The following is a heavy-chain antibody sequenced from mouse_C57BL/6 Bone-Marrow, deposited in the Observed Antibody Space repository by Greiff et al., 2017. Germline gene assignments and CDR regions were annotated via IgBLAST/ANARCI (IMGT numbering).Heavy chain of an antibody. V-gene: IGHV5-17*01. CDR3: ARELMDYGSSYGY. D-gene: IGHD1-1*01. CDR1: GFTFSDYG. CDR2: ISSGSSTI. Sequence: EVKLVESGGGLVKPGGSLKLSCAASGFTFSDYGMHWVRQAPEKGLEWVAYISSGSSTIYYADTVKGRFTISRDNAKNTLFLQMNSLRSEDTAMYYCARELMDYGSSYGYWGQGTTLTVSS. J-gene: IGHJ2*01.